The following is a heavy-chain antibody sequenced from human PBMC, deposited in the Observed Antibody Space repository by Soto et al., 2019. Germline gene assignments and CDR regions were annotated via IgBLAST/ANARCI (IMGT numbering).Heavy chain of an antibody. V-gene: IGHV4-4*02. D-gene: IGHD3-10*01. Sequence: QVQLQESGPGLVKPSGTLSLTCAVSGGSISSSNWWSWVRQPPGKGLQWIGEIYHSGSTNYIPSHTSRVTISVDKSRNPFSLKLSSVTAADTAVYYCARRWGEGRVDYWRQGTLVTVSS. CDR2: IYHSGST. CDR3: ARRWGEGRVDY. J-gene: IGHJ4*02. CDR1: GGSISSSNW.